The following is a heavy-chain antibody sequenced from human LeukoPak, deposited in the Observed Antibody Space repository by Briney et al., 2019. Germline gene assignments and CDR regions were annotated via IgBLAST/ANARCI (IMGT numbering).Heavy chain of an antibody. CDR3: ATWAFYHGLDV. J-gene: IGHJ6*02. D-gene: IGHD1-26*01. V-gene: IGHV3-43*02. Sequence: GGSLRLSCVASGFTLDAYAMHWVRQARGKGLEWVSHINADGGRTYYADSVKGRFTISRDNSKNSLYLEMTSLRAEDSASYYYATWAFYHGLDVWGRGTTVTVSS. CDR2: INADGGRT. CDR1: GFTLDAYA.